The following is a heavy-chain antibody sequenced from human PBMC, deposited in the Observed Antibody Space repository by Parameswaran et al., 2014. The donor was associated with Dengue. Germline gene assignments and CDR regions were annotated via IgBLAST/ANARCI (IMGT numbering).Heavy chain of an antibody. Sequence: WIRQPPGKGLEWVGRTRNKAKSYTTEYAASVKGRFTISRDDSKNSLYLQMNSLKTEDTAVYYCARGGSVASYYYTMDVWGQGTTVTVSS. J-gene: IGHJ6*02. CDR3: ARGGSVASYYYTMDV. D-gene: IGHD3-10*01. V-gene: IGHV3-72*01. CDR2: TRNKAKSYTT.